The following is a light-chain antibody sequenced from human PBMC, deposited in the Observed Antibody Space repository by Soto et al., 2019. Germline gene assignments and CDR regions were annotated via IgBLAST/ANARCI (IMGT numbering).Light chain of an antibody. CDR2: DAS. J-gene: IGKJ4*01. Sequence: EFVLTQSPGTLSLSPGETATLSCXASQTVRNNYLAWYQQKPGQAPRLXIYDASSRATGIPDRFSGGGSGTDFTLTISRLEPEDFAVYYCQQFSSYPLTFGGGTKVDIK. CDR3: QQFSSYPLT. CDR1: QTVRNNY. V-gene: IGKV3-20*01.